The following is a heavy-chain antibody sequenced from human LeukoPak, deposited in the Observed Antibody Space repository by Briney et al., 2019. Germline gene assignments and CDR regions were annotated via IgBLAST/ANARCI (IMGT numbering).Heavy chain of an antibody. CDR2: IYYSGST. J-gene: IGHJ4*02. Sequence: SETLSLTCTVSGGSISSGGYYWSWIRQHPGKGLEWIGYIYYSGSTYYNPSLKSRVTIPVDTSKNQFSLKLSSVTAADTAVYYCARDHYDSSGYYYGFDYWGQGTLVTVSS. CDR1: GGSISSGGYY. V-gene: IGHV4-31*03. D-gene: IGHD3-22*01. CDR3: ARDHYDSSGYYYGFDY.